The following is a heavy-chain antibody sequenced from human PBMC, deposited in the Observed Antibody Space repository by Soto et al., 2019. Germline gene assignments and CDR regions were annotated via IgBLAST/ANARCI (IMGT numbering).Heavy chain of an antibody. D-gene: IGHD4-17*01. CDR3: ARFYGDYVEWYFDL. V-gene: IGHV4-4*02. CDR1: GGSISSSNW. Sequence: QVQLQESGPGLVKPSGTLSLTCAVSGGSISSSNWWSWVRQPPGKGLEWIGEIYHSGSTNYNPSLKSRVTXXVXKXXNQFSLKLSSVPAADTAVYYCARFYGDYVEWYFDLWGRGTLVTVSS. J-gene: IGHJ2*01. CDR2: IYHSGST.